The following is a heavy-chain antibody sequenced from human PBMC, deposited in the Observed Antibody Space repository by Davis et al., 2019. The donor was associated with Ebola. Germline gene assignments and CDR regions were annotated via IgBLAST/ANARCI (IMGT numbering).Heavy chain of an antibody. D-gene: IGHD3-3*01. V-gene: IGHV4-59*12. Sequence: GSLRLSCAASGFTFSSYGMHWVRQHPGKGLEWIGYIYYSGSTYYNPSLKSRVTISVDTSKNQFSLKLNSVTAADTAVYYCARGRFFGVVIRRGYFDYWGQGTLVTVSS. CDR3: ARGRFFGVVIRRGYFDY. CDR2: IYYSGST. J-gene: IGHJ4*02. CDR1: GFTFSSYG.